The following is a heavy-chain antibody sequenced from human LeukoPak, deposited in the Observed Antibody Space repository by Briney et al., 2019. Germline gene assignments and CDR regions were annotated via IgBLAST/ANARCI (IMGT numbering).Heavy chain of an antibody. CDR1: GFTFNDYA. V-gene: IGHV3-23*01. CDR3: AKGGATVSKGRRYYYYGMDV. Sequence: GGSLRLSCAASGFTFNDYAMSWVRQAPGKGLEWVSDISGSGGRIYFADSVKGRFSISRDNSKNTVYLQMNSLRAEDTAVYYCAKGGATVSKGRRYYYYGMDVWGQGTTVTVSS. J-gene: IGHJ6*02. D-gene: IGHD4-17*01. CDR2: ISGSGGRI.